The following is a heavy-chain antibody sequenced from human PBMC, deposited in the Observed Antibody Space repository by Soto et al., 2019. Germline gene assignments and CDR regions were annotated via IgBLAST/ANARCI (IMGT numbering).Heavy chain of an antibody. D-gene: IGHD3-3*01. Sequence: SETLSLTCTVSGDSISGYYWGWIRQSPGRGLEWIGYIYESGSTNFNPSLKSRVTMSIDTSKSQFSLKLSSVTVADTSVYYCARCGRSGYNYNYGMDVWGQGTTVTVSS. CDR1: GDSISGYY. CDR3: ARCGRSGYNYNYGMDV. V-gene: IGHV4-59*01. J-gene: IGHJ6*02. CDR2: IYESGST.